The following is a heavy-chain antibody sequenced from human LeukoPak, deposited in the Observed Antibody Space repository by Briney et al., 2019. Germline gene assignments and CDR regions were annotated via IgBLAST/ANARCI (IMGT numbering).Heavy chain of an antibody. Sequence: SETLSLTCTVSGGSVSSSSYYWGWLRQPPGKGWEWIGSIYYSGSTYYNASLKSRGTISVDTSKNQFSLKLTSVTAADPAVYFCARPVVAVAGTGYFAYWGQGTLVTVSS. D-gene: IGHD6-19*01. V-gene: IGHV4-39*01. CDR1: GGSVSSSSYY. CDR2: IYYSGST. CDR3: ARPVVAVAGTGYFAY. J-gene: IGHJ4*02.